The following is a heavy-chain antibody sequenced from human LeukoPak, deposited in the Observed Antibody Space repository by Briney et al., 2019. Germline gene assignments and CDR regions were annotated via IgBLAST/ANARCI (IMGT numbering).Heavy chain of an antibody. D-gene: IGHD4-17*01. CDR2: IDRDGVT. V-gene: IGHV3-13*01. CDR3: ARENLEYGDYAIDY. J-gene: IGHJ4*02. CDR1: GFIFSKYD. Sequence: GGSLRFSCAASGFIFSKYDMHWVRQVTGKGLEWVSGIDRDGVTYYSGSVKGRFTSSRENAKNSLDLQMNTLRAGDTGVYYCARENLEYGDYAIDYWGQGILAIVSS.